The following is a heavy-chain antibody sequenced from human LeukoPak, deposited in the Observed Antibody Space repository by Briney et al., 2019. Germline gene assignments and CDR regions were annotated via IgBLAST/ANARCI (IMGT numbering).Heavy chain of an antibody. CDR1: GFTFSTYS. D-gene: IGHD2-15*01. J-gene: IGHJ4*02. CDR2: ISGSGGST. V-gene: IGHV3-21*01. CDR3: ARSGVVVIDY. Sequence: GGSLRLSCAASGFTFSTYSMNWVRQAPGKGLEWVSAISGSGGSTHYADSVKGRFTISRDNAKNSLYLQMNSLRAEDTAVYYCARSGVVVIDYWGQGTLVTVSS.